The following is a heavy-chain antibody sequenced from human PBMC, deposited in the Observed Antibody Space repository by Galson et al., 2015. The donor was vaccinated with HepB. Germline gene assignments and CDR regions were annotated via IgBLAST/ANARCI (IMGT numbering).Heavy chain of an antibody. D-gene: IGHD2-2*01. J-gene: IGHJ4*02. Sequence: SLRLSCAASGFTFSSYSMNWVRQAPGKGLEWVSSISSSSSYIYYADSVKGRFTISRDNAKNSLYLQMNSLRAEDTAVYYCARVPRVVPTGADYWGQGTLVTVSS. CDR1: GFTFSSYS. CDR2: ISSSSSYI. V-gene: IGHV3-21*01. CDR3: ARVPRVVPTGADY.